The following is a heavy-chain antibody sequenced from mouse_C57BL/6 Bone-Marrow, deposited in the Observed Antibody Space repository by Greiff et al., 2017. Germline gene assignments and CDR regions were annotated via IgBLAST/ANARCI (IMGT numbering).Heavy chain of an antibody. CDR1: GYSITNGYD. D-gene: IGHD2-3*01. V-gene: IGHV3-1*01. Sequence: EVKVVESGPGMVKPSQSLSITCTVTGYSITNGYDWHWIRHFPGNKLEWVDYITYSGSTIYNPSLNSRISFTYDTSNNHSFMKFNSLTTEDTAAYYCAVAGEGDGYPFAVWGKGTLVTVSA. J-gene: IGHJ3*01. CDR2: ITYSGST. CDR3: AVAGEGDGYPFAV.